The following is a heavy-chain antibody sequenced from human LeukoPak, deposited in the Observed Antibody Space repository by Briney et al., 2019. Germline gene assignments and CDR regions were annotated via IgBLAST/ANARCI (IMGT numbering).Heavy chain of an antibody. CDR3: ARAIHPYYYDSSGPEG. CDR1: GYTFTSYG. J-gene: IGHJ3*01. CDR2: ISAYYGNT. Sequence: GASVKVSCKASGYTFTSYGISWVRQAPGQGLEWMGWISAYYGNTNYAQKLQGRVTMTTDTSTSTAYMELRSLRSDDTAVYYCARAIHPYYYDSSGPEGWGQGTMVTVSS. D-gene: IGHD3-22*01. V-gene: IGHV1-18*01.